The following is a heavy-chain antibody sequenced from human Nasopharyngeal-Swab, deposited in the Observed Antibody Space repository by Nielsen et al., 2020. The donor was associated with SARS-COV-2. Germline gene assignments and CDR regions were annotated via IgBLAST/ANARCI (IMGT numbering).Heavy chain of an antibody. CDR1: GFTVSSNY. D-gene: IGHD2-21*01. CDR3: ARDRDWAFDV. CDR2: IRRSNEI. Sequence: GESLKISCAASGFTVSSNYMNWVRQAPGKGLEWISYIRRSNEIYYADSVKGRFTISRDHAKNSLYLQMSSLRVEDTAVYYCARDRDWAFDVWGQGAVVTVSS. J-gene: IGHJ3*01. V-gene: IGHV3-69-1*01.